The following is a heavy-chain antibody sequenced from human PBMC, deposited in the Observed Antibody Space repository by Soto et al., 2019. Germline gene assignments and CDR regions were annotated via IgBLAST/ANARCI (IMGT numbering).Heavy chain of an antibody. V-gene: IGHV6-1*01. CDR3: VRGGLVAGGPLSWFDP. CDR1: GDSVSSKSSG. Sequence: QVQLQQSGPGLVKPSQTLSLTCVISGDSVSSKSSGWSWIRQSPSRGLEWLGRTYYRSKWYIDYAVSVKSRISINPDISKNQFALQLSSVTAEDTAVYYCVRGGLVAGGPLSWFDPWGQGTLVTVSS. D-gene: IGHD6-19*01. J-gene: IGHJ5*02. CDR2: TYYRSKWYI.